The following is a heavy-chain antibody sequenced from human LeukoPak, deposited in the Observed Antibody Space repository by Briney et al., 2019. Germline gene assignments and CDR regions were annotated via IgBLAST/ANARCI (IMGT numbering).Heavy chain of an antibody. V-gene: IGHV3-23*01. Sequence: QPGGSLRLSCAASGFTFSSYAMSWVRQAPGKGLEWVSAISGSGGSTYYADSVKGRFTISRDNSKNTLYLQMNSLRAEDTAVYYCAKDVGLCTSCYNSIYFDYWGQGTLVTVSS. CDR3: AKDVGLCTSCYNSIYFDY. CDR1: GFTFSSYA. D-gene: IGHD2-2*01. J-gene: IGHJ4*02. CDR2: ISGSGGST.